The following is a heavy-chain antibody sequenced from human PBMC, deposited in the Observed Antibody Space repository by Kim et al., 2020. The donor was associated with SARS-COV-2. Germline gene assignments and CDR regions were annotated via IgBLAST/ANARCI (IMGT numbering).Heavy chain of an antibody. V-gene: IGHV7-4-1*02. Sequence: ASVKVSCKASGYTFTTYAMNWVRQAPGQGLEWMGWINTNTGTPTYAQGFTGRFVFSLDTSVSTAYLQITSLKAEDTAVYYCARAYRGEMYYYYGMDVWGQGTVIVSS. D-gene: IGHD3-10*01. CDR1: GYTFTTYA. J-gene: IGHJ6*02. CDR2: INTNTGTP. CDR3: ARAYRGEMYYYYGMDV.